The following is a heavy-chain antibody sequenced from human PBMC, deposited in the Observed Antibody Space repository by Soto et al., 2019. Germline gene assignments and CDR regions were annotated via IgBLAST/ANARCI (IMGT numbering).Heavy chain of an antibody. D-gene: IGHD2-2*02. Sequence: ASVKVSCKASGYTFTGYYMHWVRQAPGQGLEWMGWINPNSGGTNYAQKFQGRVTMTRDTSISTAYMELSRLTSDDTAVYYCARGLYCSSASCYTLYAFDIWGKGTMVTVSS. CDR1: GYTFTGYY. CDR2: INPNSGGT. V-gene: IGHV1-2*02. CDR3: ARGLYCSSASCYTLYAFDI. J-gene: IGHJ3*02.